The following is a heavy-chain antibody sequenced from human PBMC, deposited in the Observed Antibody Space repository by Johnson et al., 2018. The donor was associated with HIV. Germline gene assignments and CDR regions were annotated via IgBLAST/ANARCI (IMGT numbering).Heavy chain of an antibody. J-gene: IGHJ3*02. D-gene: IGHD5-24*01. Sequence: VQLVESGGGLVQPGGSLTLSCAAPGFSVSSYYMTWVRQAPGKGLDWVSVISSGGDTYYADSVRGRFSISRENSKNTLYLQMNRLRAEDTAVYYCVRACRDGYTCDAFDIWGQGTMVTVSS. CDR1: GFSVSSYY. V-gene: IGHV3-66*01. CDR3: VRACRDGYTCDAFDI. CDR2: ISSGGDT.